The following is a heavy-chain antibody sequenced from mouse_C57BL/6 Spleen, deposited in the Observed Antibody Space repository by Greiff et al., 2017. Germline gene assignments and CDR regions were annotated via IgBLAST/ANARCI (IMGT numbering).Heavy chain of an antibody. CDR2: INPSSGYP. CDR3: ARGDYDYFDY. Sequence: QVQLKASGAELARPGASVKMSCKASGYTFTSYTMHWVKQRPGQGLEWIGYINPSSGYPKYNQKFKDKATLTADKSSSTAYMQLSSLTSEDSAVYYCARGDYDYFDYWGQGTTLTVSS. J-gene: IGHJ2*01. V-gene: IGHV1-4*01. D-gene: IGHD2-4*01. CDR1: GYTFTSYT.